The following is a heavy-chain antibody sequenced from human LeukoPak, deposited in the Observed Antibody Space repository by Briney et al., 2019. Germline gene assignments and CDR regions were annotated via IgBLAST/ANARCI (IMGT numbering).Heavy chain of an antibody. Sequence: GGSLRLSCAASGFTFSSYAMSWCRQPPGKGREWVSGISGSGSSTYYAGSVKGRFTISRDNSKNALYLQINSLRAEDTAVYYCSKLGNDNVWGTYRDNWFDPWGQGTLVTVSS. CDR3: SKLGNDNVWGTYRDNWFDP. J-gene: IGHJ5*02. CDR2: ISGSGSST. V-gene: IGHV3-23*01. CDR1: GFTFSSYA. D-gene: IGHD3-16*02.